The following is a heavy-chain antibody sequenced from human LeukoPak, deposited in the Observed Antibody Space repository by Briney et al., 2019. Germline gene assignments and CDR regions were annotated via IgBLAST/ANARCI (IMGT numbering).Heavy chain of an antibody. V-gene: IGHV1-18*01. J-gene: IGHJ5*02. CDR2: ISAYNGNT. Sequence: GASVKVSCKASGYTFTSYGISWVRQAPGQGLEWMGWISAYNGNTNYAQKLQGKVSMTTDRSTSTDYLELRSMRSDDTAVYYCARERGSIAAAGRWFDPWGQGTLVTVSS. CDR3: ARERGSIAAAGRWFDP. CDR1: GYTFTSYG. D-gene: IGHD6-13*01.